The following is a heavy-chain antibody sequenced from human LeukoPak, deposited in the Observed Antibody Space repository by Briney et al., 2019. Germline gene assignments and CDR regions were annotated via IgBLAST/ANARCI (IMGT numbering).Heavy chain of an antibody. V-gene: IGHV1-69*04. CDR1: GYTFTSYG. J-gene: IGHJ4*02. Sequence: SVKVSCKASGYTFTSYGISWVRQAPGQGLEWIGRVIPSLDVSNYAEKFQGRVTINADKSSSTTYMELTSLRSEDTAMYYCARDHCSRGSCLGGHWGQGTLVTVSS. D-gene: IGHD2-15*01. CDR3: ARDHCSRGSCLGGH. CDR2: VIPSLDVS.